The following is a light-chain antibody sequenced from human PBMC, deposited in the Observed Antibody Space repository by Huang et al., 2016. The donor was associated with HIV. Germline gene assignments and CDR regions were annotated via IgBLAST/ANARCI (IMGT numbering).Light chain of an antibody. CDR3: QQYGSSPYT. Sequence: EIVLTQSPGTLSLSPGEIATLSCGAGNLGSSGFLAWYQPRPGQAPRLLIYGASRRDSGMPDRFSGSGSATDYTLTISRLEPEDFAVYFCQQYGSSPYTFGQGTNIEIK. V-gene: IGKV3-20*01. CDR2: GAS. J-gene: IGKJ2*01. CDR1: NLGSSGF.